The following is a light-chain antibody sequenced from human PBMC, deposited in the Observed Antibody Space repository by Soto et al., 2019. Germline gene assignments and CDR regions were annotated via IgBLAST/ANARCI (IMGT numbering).Light chain of an antibody. CDR3: QNHNSAFWT. V-gene: IGKV1-27*01. CDR1: QGISNY. CDR2: AAS. Sequence: DIQMTQSPSSLSASVGDRVTITCRASQGISNYLAWYQQKPGKVPKLLIYAASTLQSGVPARFSGSGSGTDFTLTISSLQPGDVATYYCQNHNSAFWTVGQGTKVDIK. J-gene: IGKJ1*01.